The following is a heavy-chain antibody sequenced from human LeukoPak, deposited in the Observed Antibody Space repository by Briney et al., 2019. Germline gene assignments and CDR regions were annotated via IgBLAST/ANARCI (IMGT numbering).Heavy chain of an antibody. D-gene: IGHD6-13*01. J-gene: IGHJ5*02. V-gene: IGHV4-30-2*05. CDR2: IYHSGST. Sequence: SQTLSLTCAVSGGSISSGGYSWSWIRQPPGKGLEWIGYIYHSGSTYYNPSLKSRVTISVDTSKNQFSLKLSSVTAADTAVYYCARAAAGLTNWFDPWGQGTLVTVSS. CDR3: ARAAAGLTNWFDP. CDR1: GGSISSGGYS.